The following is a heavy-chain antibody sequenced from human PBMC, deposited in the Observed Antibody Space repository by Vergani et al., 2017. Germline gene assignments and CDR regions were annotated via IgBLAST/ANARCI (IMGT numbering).Heavy chain of an antibody. J-gene: IGHJ3*02. CDR3: AKEVDDSSGYNDAFDI. D-gene: IGHD3-22*01. CDR2: IFSNDEK. CDR1: GFSLSNARMG. V-gene: IGHV2-26*01. Sequence: QVTLKESGPVLVKPTETLTLTCTVSGFSLSNARMGVSWIRQPPGKALEWLAHIFSNDEKSYSTSLKSRLTISKDTSKSQVVLTMTNMDPVDTATYYCAKEVDDSSGYNDAFDIWGQGTMVTVSS.